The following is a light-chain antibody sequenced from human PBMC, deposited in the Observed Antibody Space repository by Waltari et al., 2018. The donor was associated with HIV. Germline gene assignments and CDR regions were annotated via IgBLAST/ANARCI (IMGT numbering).Light chain of an antibody. CDR2: DAS. J-gene: IGKJ4*01. CDR1: QSVSSY. Sequence: EIVLTQSPATLSLSPGESATLSGRASQSVSSYLAWYQQKPGQAPRLLIYDASNRDTGIPARFSGSGSGTDFTLTIRSLEPEDFAVYYCQQRSTWPRALTFGGGTKVQIK. V-gene: IGKV3-11*01. CDR3: QQRSTWPRALT.